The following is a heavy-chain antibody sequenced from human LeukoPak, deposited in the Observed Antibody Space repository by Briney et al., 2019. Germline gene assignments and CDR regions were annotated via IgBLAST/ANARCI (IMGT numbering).Heavy chain of an antibody. CDR2: IYYSGST. Sequence: PSETLSLTCAVSGGSISLYYWSWIRQPPGKGLEWIGYIYYSGSTNYNPSLKSRVTMSADTSKNQFSLKLSSVTAADTAVYYCARVPRSYYYYYYMDVWGKGTTVTVSS. V-gene: IGHV4-59*01. CDR3: ARVPRSYYYYYYMDV. J-gene: IGHJ6*03. CDR1: GGSISLYY.